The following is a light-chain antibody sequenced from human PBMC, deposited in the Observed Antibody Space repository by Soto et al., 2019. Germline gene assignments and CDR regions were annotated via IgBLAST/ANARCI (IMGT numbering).Light chain of an antibody. V-gene: IGLV2-23*02. CDR3: YSNAGGPWV. J-gene: IGLJ3*02. CDR2: DVS. CDR1: SSDLGSSNL. Sequence: QSALTQPASVSGSPGQSITISCTGISSDLGSSNLVSWYQQHPGKAPKLMIHDVSQRPSGVSNRFSGSKSGNTASLTISGLQAADEADYYCYSNAGGPWVFGGGTKVTVL.